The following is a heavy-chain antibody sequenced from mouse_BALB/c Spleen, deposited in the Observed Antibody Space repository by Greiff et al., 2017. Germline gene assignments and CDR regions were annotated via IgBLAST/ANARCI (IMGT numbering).Heavy chain of an antibody. CDR1: GYTFTDYN. D-gene: IGHD3-1*01. V-gene: IGHV1-18*01. Sequence: EVQLQQSGPELVKPGASVKIPCKASGYTFTDYNMDWVKQSHGKSLEWIGDINPNNGGTIYNQKFKGKATLTVDKSSSTAYMELRSLTSEDTAVYYCARSRSSKRLGLRYYAMDYWGQGTSVTVSS. CDR2: INPNNGGT. CDR3: ARSRSSKRLGLRYYAMDY. J-gene: IGHJ4*01.